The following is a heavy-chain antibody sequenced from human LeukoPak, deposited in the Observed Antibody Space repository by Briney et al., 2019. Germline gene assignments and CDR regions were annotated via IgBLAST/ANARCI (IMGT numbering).Heavy chain of an antibody. Sequence: SETLSLTCTISGGSISSSSYYWGWIRQPPGKGLEWIGSIYYSGSTYYNPSLKSRVTISVDTSKNQFPLKLSSVTAADTAVYYCASPTEGLDYWGQGTLVTVSS. CDR1: GGSISSSSYY. J-gene: IGHJ4*02. CDR3: ASPTEGLDY. V-gene: IGHV4-39*01. CDR2: IYYSGST.